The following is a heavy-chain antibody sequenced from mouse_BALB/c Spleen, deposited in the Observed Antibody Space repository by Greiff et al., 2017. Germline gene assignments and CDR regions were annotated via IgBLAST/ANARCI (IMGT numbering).Heavy chain of an antibody. CDR3: ARGTTELAY. Sequence: EVKLVESGPGLVKPSQSLSLTCTVTGYSITSDYAWNWIRQFPGNKLEWMGYISYSGSTSYNPSLKSRISITRDTSKNQFFLQLNSVTTEDTATYYCARGTTELAYWGQGTLVTVSA. CDR2: ISYSGST. D-gene: IGHD1-1*01. V-gene: IGHV3-2*02. J-gene: IGHJ3*01. CDR1: GYSITSDYA.